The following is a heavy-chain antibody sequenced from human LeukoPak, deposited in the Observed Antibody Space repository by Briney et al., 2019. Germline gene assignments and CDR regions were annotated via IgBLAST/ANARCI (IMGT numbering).Heavy chain of an antibody. Sequence: SETLSLTCVVSGYSLSSGYHWGWIRKPPGKGLEWIGSVYRSGSTYYNPSLKRRVTISVDTSKNQISLKVRSVTAADAAMYYCARESWVFDYWGEGILVTVS. CDR3: ARESWVFDY. CDR2: VYRSGST. CDR1: GYSLSSGYH. J-gene: IGHJ4*02. D-gene: IGHD6-13*01. V-gene: IGHV4-38-2*02.